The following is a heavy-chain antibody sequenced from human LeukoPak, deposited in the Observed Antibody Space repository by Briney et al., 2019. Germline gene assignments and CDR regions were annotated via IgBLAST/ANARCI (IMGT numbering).Heavy chain of an antibody. V-gene: IGHV3-30-3*01. CDR2: ISYDGSNK. D-gene: IGHD2-8*01. J-gene: IGHJ6*02. CDR1: GFTFSSYA. Sequence: GGSLRLSCAASGFTFSSYAMHWVRQAPGKGLEWVAVISYDGSNKYYADSVKGRFTISRDNSKNTLYLQMNSLRAEDTAVYYCAKGEGYCTNGVCYSGPYYYYYYGMDVWGQGTTVTVSS. CDR3: AKGEGYCTNGVCYSGPYYYYYYGMDV.